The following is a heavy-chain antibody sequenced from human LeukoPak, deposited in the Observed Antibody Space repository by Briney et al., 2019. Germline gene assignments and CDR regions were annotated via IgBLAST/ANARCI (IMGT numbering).Heavy chain of an antibody. V-gene: IGHV3-7*01. Sequence: GGSLRLSCAASGFTFNNYWMDWVRQAPGKGLEWVAIIKGDGTETNYVDSVKGRFTISRDNSKNSLYLQMNSLRAEDTAVYYCVRDRGWLQFDYWGQGTLLTVSS. J-gene: IGHJ4*02. D-gene: IGHD5-24*01. CDR1: GFTFNNYW. CDR3: VRDRGWLQFDY. CDR2: IKGDGTET.